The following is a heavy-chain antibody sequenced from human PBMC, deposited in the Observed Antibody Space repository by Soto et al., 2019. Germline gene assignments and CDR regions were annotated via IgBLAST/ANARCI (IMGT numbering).Heavy chain of an antibody. CDR2: IYNSGST. V-gene: IGHV4-61*08. Sequence: ETLSLTCTVSGGSISSGGYYWSWIRQHPGKGLEWIGYIYNSGSTNYNPSLKSRVTISEDTSKSQFSLKVNSMTAADTAVYYCARYRREAVAGYTLDNWGQGILVTVSS. J-gene: IGHJ4*02. CDR1: GGSISSGGYY. CDR3: ARYRREAVAGYTLDN. D-gene: IGHD6-13*01.